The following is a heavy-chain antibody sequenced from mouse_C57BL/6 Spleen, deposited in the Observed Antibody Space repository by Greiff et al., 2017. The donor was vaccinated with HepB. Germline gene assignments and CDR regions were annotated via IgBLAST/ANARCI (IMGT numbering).Heavy chain of an antibody. CDR2: IHPNSGST. J-gene: IGHJ4*01. CDR3: GRPYYGPYYAMDY. D-gene: IGHD2-10*01. V-gene: IGHV1-64*01. Sequence: QVQLQQPGAELVKPGASVKLSCKASGYTFTSYWMHWVKQRPGQGLEWIGRIHPNSGSTNYPEKFKSKITLTVDKSSSTAYMQRSSLTSEDSAVYYCGRPYYGPYYAMDYWGQGTSVTVSS. CDR1: GYTFTSYW.